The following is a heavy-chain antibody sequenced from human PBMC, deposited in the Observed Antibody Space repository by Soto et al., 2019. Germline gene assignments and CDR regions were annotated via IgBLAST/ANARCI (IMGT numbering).Heavy chain of an antibody. Sequence: PWCSLRLSCSASVFTFSIYWMHWLRQAPGKGLVWVSRINSDGSSTSYADSVKGRFTISRDNAKNTLYLQMNSLRAEDTAVYYCARSGGIQPGPWGQGTLVTVSS. CDR2: INSDGSST. CDR3: ARSGGIQPGP. J-gene: IGHJ5*02. V-gene: IGHV3-74*01. D-gene: IGHD2-15*01. CDR1: VFTFSIYW.